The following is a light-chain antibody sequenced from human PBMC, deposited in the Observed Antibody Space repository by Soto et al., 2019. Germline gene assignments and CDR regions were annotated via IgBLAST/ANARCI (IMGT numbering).Light chain of an antibody. CDR1: QSVNNNF. CDR2: GAS. CDR3: KQYVGSPT. Sequence: EIVLTQSPGTLSLSAGERATVSCRASQSVNNNFLAWYQLRPGQAHRLLISGASSRATGIPDRISGSGSGTDFTLNITRVEPEDSAMYYCKQYVGSPTFGQGTXV. V-gene: IGKV3-20*01. J-gene: IGKJ1*01.